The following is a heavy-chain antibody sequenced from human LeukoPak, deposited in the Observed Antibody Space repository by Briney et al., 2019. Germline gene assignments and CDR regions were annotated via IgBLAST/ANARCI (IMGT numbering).Heavy chain of an antibody. CDR3: ARDGDWEGYFDY. CDR1: GFTFSSYS. Sequence: PGGSLRLSCAASGFTFSSYSMNWVRQAPGKGLEWVSSISSSSSYIYYADSVKGRFTISRDNAKNSLYLQMNSLRAEDTAVYYCARDGDWEGYFDYWGQGTLVTVSS. V-gene: IGHV3-21*01. D-gene: IGHD2-21*01. CDR2: ISSSSSYI. J-gene: IGHJ4*02.